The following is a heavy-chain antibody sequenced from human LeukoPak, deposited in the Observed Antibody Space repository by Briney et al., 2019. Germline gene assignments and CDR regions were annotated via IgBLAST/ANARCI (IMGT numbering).Heavy chain of an antibody. Sequence: GRSLRLSCAASGFTFSSYSMNWVRQAPGKGLEWVSSISSSSSYIYYADSVKGRFTISRDNAKNSLYLQMNSLRAEDTAVYYCARASGSRTIDYWGQGTLVTVSS. V-gene: IGHV3-21*01. CDR3: ARASGSRTIDY. J-gene: IGHJ4*02. CDR1: GFTFSSYS. D-gene: IGHD1-26*01. CDR2: ISSSSSYI.